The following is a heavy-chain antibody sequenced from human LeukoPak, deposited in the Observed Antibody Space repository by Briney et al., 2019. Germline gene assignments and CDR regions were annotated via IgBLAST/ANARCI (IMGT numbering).Heavy chain of an antibody. D-gene: IGHD1-7*01. J-gene: IGHJ3*02. CDR3: ASETEIGNYDAFDI. CDR1: GFTFSNYE. Sequence: GGSLRLSCAASGFTFSNYEMNCVRQAPGKGLEWLSYITGGSNIIHYADSVKGRFTVPRDNAANSLYLQMNSLRVEDTAVYYCASETEIGNYDAFDIWGRGTMVTVSS. CDR2: ITGGSNII. V-gene: IGHV3-48*03.